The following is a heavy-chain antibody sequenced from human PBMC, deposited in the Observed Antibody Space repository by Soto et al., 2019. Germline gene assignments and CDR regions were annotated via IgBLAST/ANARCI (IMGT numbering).Heavy chain of an antibody. D-gene: IGHD5-18*01. Sequence: PGGSLRLSCAASGFTFDDYAMHWVRQAPGKGLEWVSGISWNSGSIGYADSVKGRFTISRDNAKNSLYLQMNSLRAEDTALYYCAKDQSYAYSGGWDYWGQGTLVTVSS. CDR3: AKDQSYAYSGGWDY. CDR1: GFTFDDYA. V-gene: IGHV3-9*01. CDR2: ISWNSGSI. J-gene: IGHJ4*02.